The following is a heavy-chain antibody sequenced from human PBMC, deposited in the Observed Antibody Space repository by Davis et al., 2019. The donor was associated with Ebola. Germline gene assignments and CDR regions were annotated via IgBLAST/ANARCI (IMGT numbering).Heavy chain of an antibody. D-gene: IGHD3-16*01. CDR2: ISGFISDSGST. CDR1: GGSTSIHY. J-gene: IGHJ4*02. CDR3: ARLISYGRFDY. Sequence: PSETLSLTCTVSGGSTSIHYWSWIRQPPGKGLEWIGYISGFISDSGSTNFHPSLKSRVTISLDTSENHFSLKLRSVTAADTAVYYCARLISYGRFDYWGQGTLVTVSS. V-gene: IGHV4-59*11.